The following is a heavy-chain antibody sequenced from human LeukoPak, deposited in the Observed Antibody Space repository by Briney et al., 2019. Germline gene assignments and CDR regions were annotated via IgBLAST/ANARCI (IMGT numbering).Heavy chain of an antibody. CDR3: AKDTTAAAGTIGY. J-gene: IGHJ4*02. Sequence: SLRLSCAASGFTFDDYAMHWVRQAPGKGLEWVSGISWNSGSIGYADSVKGRFTISRGNAKNSLYLQMNSLRAEDTALYYCAKDTTAAAGTIGYWGQGTLVTVSS. V-gene: IGHV3-9*01. CDR2: ISWNSGSI. CDR1: GFTFDDYA. D-gene: IGHD6-13*01.